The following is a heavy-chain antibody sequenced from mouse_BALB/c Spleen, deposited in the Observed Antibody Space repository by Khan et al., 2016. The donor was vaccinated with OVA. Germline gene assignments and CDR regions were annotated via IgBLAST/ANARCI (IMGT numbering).Heavy chain of an antibody. CDR1: GFSLSSSGMG. J-gene: IGHJ3*01. D-gene: IGHD2-5*01. V-gene: IGHV8-12*01. CDR2: IYWDDDK. CDR3: AQREEIVPWFAY. Sequence: QVTLKESGPGLLQPSQTLSLTCSFSGFSLSSSGMGVSWLRQPSGKGLEWLAHIYWDDDKRYNQSLNSRLPISKNSSSKQVLLNITSVDTADTATYYCAQREEIVPWFAYWGQGTMVTVSA.